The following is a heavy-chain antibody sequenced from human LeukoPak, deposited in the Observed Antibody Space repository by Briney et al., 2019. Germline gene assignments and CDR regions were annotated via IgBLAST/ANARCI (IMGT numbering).Heavy chain of an antibody. V-gene: IGHV3-7*01. D-gene: IGHD2-8*01. CDR3: ARVGFYASSRYYPDY. J-gene: IGHJ4*02. CDR2: IKQDENEK. Sequence: GRSLTLSRAASGFSISSYWMTWVRQDPGKRLEWLANIKQDENEKNCVDSVKGRFTISGDNAKNSLFLQMNSLRAEDTAVYYCARVGFYASSRYYPDYWGQGTLVSVSS. CDR1: GFSISSYW.